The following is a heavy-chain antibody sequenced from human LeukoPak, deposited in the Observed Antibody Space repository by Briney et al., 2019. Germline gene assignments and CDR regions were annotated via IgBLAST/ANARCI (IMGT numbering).Heavy chain of an antibody. Sequence: PGGSLRLSCAASGFTFSAYSMNWVRQAPGKGLEWVSYIGKSSENIAYADSVKGRCTISRDNSKNTLYLQMNSLRAEDTAVYYCAKDRLGDYHYGSGFFNGMDVWGQGTTVTVSS. CDR2: IGKSSENI. CDR3: AKDRLGDYHYGSGFFNGMDV. J-gene: IGHJ6*02. D-gene: IGHD3-10*01. CDR1: GFTFSAYS. V-gene: IGHV3-48*01.